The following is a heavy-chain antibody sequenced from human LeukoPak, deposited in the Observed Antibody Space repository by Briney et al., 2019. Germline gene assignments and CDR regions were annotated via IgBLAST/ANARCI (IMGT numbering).Heavy chain of an antibody. CDR3: ANSAIPYYYDSSGYKLDY. CDR2: ISGSGGST. D-gene: IGHD3-22*01. Sequence: GGSLRLSCAASGFTFSSDAMSWVRQAPGKGLEWVSAISGSGGSTYYADSVKGRFTISRDNSKNTLYLQMNSLRAEDTAVYYCANSAIPYYYDSSGYKLDYWGQGTLVTVSS. J-gene: IGHJ4*02. CDR1: GFTFSSDA. V-gene: IGHV3-23*01.